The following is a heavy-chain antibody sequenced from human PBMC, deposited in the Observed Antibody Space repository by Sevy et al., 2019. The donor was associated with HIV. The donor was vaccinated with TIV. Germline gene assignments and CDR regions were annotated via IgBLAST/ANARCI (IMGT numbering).Heavy chain of an antibody. CDR3: TTSMIRGVIIGYYGMDV. D-gene: IGHD3-10*01. V-gene: IGHV3-73*01. CDR1: GFTFSGSA. J-gene: IGHJ6*02. CDR2: IRSKTYSYAT. Sequence: GGSLRLSCAASGFTFSGSAMHWVRQASGKGLEWVGRIRSKTYSYATAYAASVTGRFTISRDDSKKTTYLQMNSLKTEDTAVYYCTTSMIRGVIIGYYGMDVWGQGTTVTVSS.